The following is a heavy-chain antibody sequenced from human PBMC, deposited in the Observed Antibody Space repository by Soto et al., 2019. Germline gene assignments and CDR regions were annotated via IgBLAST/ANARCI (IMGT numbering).Heavy chain of an antibody. V-gene: IGHV4-30-4*01. D-gene: IGHD3-22*01. J-gene: IGHJ6*02. Sequence: SVPHPLPNTVFDGTSGDGDCRRSWNHKPPGKGLEWMGYIYHVGSTYYNPYLKSRVTISVDTSKNQFSLKLSSVTAADTAVYYCASAKDSSGYYRPDYGMDVWGQGTTVTVS. CDR2: IYHVGST. CDR1: DGTSGDGDCR. CDR3: ASAKDSSGYYRPDYGMDV.